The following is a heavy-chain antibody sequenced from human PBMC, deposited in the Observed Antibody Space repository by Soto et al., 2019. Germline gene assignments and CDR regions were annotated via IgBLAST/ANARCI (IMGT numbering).Heavy chain of an antibody. J-gene: IGHJ3*02. V-gene: IGHV4-59*01. CDR1: DGSISSYY. CDR2: IYYSGST. CDR3: ARVSYGADAFDI. Sequence: SETLSLTCTVSDGSISSYYWSWIRQPPGKGLEWIGYIYYSGSTNYNPSLKSRVTISVDTSKNQFSLKLSSVTAADTAVYYCARVSYGADAFDIWGQGTMVTVSS. D-gene: IGHD4-17*01.